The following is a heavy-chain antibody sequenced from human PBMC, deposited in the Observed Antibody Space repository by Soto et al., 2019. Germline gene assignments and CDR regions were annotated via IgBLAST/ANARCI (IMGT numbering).Heavy chain of an antibody. D-gene: IGHD3-3*01. Sequence: EVQLVESGGGLVQPGGSLRLSCAASGFTFSSYWMSWVRQAPGKGLEWVANIKQDGSEKYYVDSVKGRFTISRDNAKSSLYLQMNSLRDEDTAVYYCARDPRFFAVIIAPEMGYYMDVWGKWTTVTVSS. CDR3: ARDPRFFAVIIAPEMGYYMDV. CDR1: GFTFSSYW. J-gene: IGHJ6*03. CDR2: IKQDGSEK. V-gene: IGHV3-7*01.